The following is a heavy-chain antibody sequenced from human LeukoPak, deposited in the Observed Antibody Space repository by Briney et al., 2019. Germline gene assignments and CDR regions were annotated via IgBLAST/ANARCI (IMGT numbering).Heavy chain of an antibody. CDR2: INTNTGNP. J-gene: IGHJ4*02. Sequence: ASVKVSCKASGYTFSSNAMNWVRQAPGQGLEWMGWINTNTGNPTYAQGFTGRFVFSLDSSVSTAYLEISSLKAEDTAVYYCARGGHDSNGHYKYYFDCWGQGTPVTVSS. V-gene: IGHV7-4-1*02. D-gene: IGHD3-22*01. CDR3: ARGGHDSNGHYKYYFDC. CDR1: GYTFSSNA.